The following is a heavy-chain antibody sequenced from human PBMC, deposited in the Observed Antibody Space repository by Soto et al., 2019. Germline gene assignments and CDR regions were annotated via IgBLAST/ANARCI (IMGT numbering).Heavy chain of an antibody. D-gene: IGHD4-17*01. J-gene: IGHJ5*02. V-gene: IGHV3-33*01. CDR3: ARALDYGDYPGWFDP. CDR2: IWYDGSNK. Sequence: QVQLVESGGGVVQPGRSLRLSCAASGFTFRSYSMHCVRQAPGKGLEWVAVIWYDGSNKYYADSVKGRFTISRDNSKNTLYLQMNSLRAEDTAVYYCARALDYGDYPGWFDPWGQATLVTVSS. CDR1: GFTFRSYS.